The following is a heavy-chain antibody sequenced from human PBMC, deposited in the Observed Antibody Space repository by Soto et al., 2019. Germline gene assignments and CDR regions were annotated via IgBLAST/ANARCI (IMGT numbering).Heavy chain of an antibody. D-gene: IGHD7-27*01. CDR1: GFTFSSYG. J-gene: IGHJ4*02. CDR3: ATDELGRTGSAFDY. Sequence: QVQLVESGGGVVQPGRSLRLSCAASGFTFSSYGMHWVRQAPGKGLEWVAIIWYDGSNKYYADSVKGRFTISRDNSKNTLYLQMNSLRAEDTAVYYCATDELGRTGSAFDYWGQGTLVTVSS. CDR2: IWYDGSNK. V-gene: IGHV3-33*01.